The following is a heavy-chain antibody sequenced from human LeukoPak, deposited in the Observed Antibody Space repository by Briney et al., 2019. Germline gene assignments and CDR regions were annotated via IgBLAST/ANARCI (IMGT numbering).Heavy chain of an antibody. CDR3: ARRAGAYSHPYDY. CDR1: GFSFSDNS. Sequence: GGSLRLSCTVSGFSFSDNSMSWVRQAPGKGLEWVPFIYSGTTHYSYSVKGRFTISIDNSKNTLYLQMNSLRAEDTALYYCARRAGAYSHPYDYWGQGTLVTVSS. CDR2: IYSGTT. V-gene: IGHV3-53*01. J-gene: IGHJ4*02. D-gene: IGHD4/OR15-4a*01.